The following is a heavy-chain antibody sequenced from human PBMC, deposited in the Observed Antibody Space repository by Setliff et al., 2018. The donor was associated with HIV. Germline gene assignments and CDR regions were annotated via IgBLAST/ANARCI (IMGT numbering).Heavy chain of an antibody. CDR1: GYSISSGYY. J-gene: IGHJ3*02. D-gene: IGHD1-26*01. CDR3: ARGMGGSQVGGDAFDI. CDR2: IYDSRST. Sequence: LSLTCAVSGYSISSGYYWGWIWQPPGKGLEWIGSIYDSRSTHNNPSLKSRVTISVDTSKNHFSLKLSSVTAADTAVYYCARGMGGSQVGGDAFDIWGQGTTVTVSS. V-gene: IGHV4-38-2*01.